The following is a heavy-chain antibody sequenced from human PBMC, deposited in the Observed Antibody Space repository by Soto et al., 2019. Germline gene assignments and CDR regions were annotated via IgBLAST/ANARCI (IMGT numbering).Heavy chain of an antibody. Sequence: QAGGSLRLSCAASGFTFSSYGMHWVRQAPGKGLEWVAVIWYDGSNKYYADSVKGRFTISRDNSKNTLYLQMNSLRAEDTAVYYCARGVQYYDILTGYYNPPGSSYYFDYWGQGTLVTVSS. D-gene: IGHD3-9*01. CDR2: IWYDGSNK. CDR3: ARGVQYYDILTGYYNPPGSSYYFDY. V-gene: IGHV3-33*01. J-gene: IGHJ4*02. CDR1: GFTFSSYG.